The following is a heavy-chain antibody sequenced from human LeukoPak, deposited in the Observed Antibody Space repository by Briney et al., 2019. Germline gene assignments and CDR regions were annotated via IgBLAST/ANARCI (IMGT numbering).Heavy chain of an antibody. CDR2: IYPGDSDT. CDR3: ARHKSDWSPEGNWFDP. V-gene: IGHV5-51*01. CDR1: GYSFTSYW. J-gene: IGHJ5*02. Sequence: PRESLKISCKGSGYSFTSYWIGWVRQMPGKGLEWMGIIYPGDSDTRYSPSFQGQVTISADKSISTAYLQWSSLKASDTAMYYCARHKSDWSPEGNWFDPWGQGTLVTVSS. D-gene: IGHD3-9*01.